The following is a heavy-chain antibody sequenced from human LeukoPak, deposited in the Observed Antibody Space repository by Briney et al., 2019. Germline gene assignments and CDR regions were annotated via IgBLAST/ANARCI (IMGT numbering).Heavy chain of an antibody. Sequence: SETLSLTCTVSSGSISSYYWSWIRQPPGKGLEWIGDIYYSGSTNYNPSLESRVAISVDASRSQFSQNLSSVTAADTAVYYCARWSTYYYFDFWGLGTLVTVSS. D-gene: IGHD2-21*01. V-gene: IGHV4-59*01. J-gene: IGHJ4*02. CDR1: SGSISSYY. CDR2: IYYSGST. CDR3: ARWSTYYYFDF.